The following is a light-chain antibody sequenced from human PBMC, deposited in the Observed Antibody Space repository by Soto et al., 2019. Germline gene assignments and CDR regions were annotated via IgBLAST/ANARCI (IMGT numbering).Light chain of an antibody. CDR3: QQYNNWPLT. V-gene: IGKV3-15*01. J-gene: IGKJ4*01. CDR1: QSVSSN. CDR2: GAS. Sequence: EIVLTQSPATLSLSPGERATISCRASQSVSSNLAWYQQKPGQAPRLLIYGASTRATGVPARFSGSGSGTEFTLTISSLQSEDFALYYCQQYNNWPLTFGGGTKVDIK.